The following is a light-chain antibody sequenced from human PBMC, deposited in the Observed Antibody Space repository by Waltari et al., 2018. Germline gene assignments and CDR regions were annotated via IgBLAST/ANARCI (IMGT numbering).Light chain of an antibody. V-gene: IGKV1-12*01. CDR3: QQYHSAPYS. J-gene: IGKJ2*03. CDR1: QGLSTW. Sequence: DIQMTQSPSSLSASVGDRVTITCRASQGLSTWLAWYQQKPGKAPNLLIYKASSLQSGVPSRFSGSGSGTDFTLTISSLQPEDFATYYCQQYHSAPYSFGQGTKVEIK. CDR2: KAS.